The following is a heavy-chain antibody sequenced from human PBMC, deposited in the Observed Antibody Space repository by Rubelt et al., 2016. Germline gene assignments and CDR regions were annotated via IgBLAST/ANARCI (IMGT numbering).Heavy chain of an antibody. J-gene: IGHJ5*02. CDR2: IYYSGST. D-gene: IGHD6-19*01. V-gene: IGHV4-59*01. CDR3: ARGPREKQWLVQNWFDP. CDR1: GGPISSYY. Sequence: QVQLQESGPGLVKPSETLSLTCTVSGGPISSYYWSWIRQPPGKGLEWIGYIYYSGSTNYNPFLKSRVTISVDTSKNQFSLKLSSVTAADTAVDYCARGPREKQWLVQNWFDPWGQGTLVTVSS.